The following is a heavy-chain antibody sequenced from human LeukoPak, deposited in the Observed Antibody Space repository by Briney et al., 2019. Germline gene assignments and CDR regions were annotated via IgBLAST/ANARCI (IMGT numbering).Heavy chain of an antibody. J-gene: IGHJ4*02. CDR2: ISSSGSAL. CDR3: ARAILRTTVVPPDFDS. D-gene: IGHD4-23*01. CDR1: GFTFSDYY. V-gene: IGHV3-11*01. Sequence: GGSLRLSCVASGFTFSDYYMSWIRQAPGKGLEWLSYISSSGSALYYADSVKGRFTISWDNAKKSLYLQMNGLRADDTAVYYCARAILRTTVVPPDFDSWGQGTLVTVSS.